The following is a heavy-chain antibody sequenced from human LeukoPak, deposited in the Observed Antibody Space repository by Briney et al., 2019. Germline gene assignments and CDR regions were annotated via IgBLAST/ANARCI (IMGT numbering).Heavy chain of an antibody. D-gene: IGHD2-2*01. CDR1: GGSFSGYY. Sequence: SETLSLTCAVYGGSFSGYYWSWIRQPPGKGLEWIGEINHSGSTNYNPSLKSRVTISVDTSKNQFSLKLSSVTAADTAVYYCARRYCSSTSCYSNPGFDYWGQGTLVTVSS. CDR2: INHSGST. V-gene: IGHV4-34*01. J-gene: IGHJ4*02. CDR3: ARRYCSSTSCYSNPGFDY.